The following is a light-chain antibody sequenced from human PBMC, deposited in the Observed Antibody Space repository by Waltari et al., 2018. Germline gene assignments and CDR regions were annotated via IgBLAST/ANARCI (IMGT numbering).Light chain of an antibody. CDR1: SSDVGGYNY. V-gene: IGLV2-11*01. J-gene: IGLJ2*01. CDR2: DVS. Sequence: QSALTQPRSVSGSPGQSVTISCTGTSSDVGGYNYVSWYQQHPGKAPKVMISDVSNRPSGVPDRCSGSKSGNTASLTISGPQAEDEADYYCCSYAGSYVVFGGGTKLTVL. CDR3: CSYAGSYVV.